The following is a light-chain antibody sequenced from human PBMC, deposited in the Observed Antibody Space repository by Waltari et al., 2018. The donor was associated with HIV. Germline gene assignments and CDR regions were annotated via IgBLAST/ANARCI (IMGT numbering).Light chain of an antibody. CDR2: ENY. CDR1: SSNVGENY. V-gene: IGLV1-51*02. Sequence: QPVLTQPPSVSAAPGPKVTIPCSARSSNVGENYVSWYQHLPGTAPKLLIYENYRRPSGIPDRFSGSRSGTSATLGITGLQTGDEGDYYCGTWDTSLSAGVFGTGTKVTVL. J-gene: IGLJ1*01. CDR3: GTWDTSLSAGV.